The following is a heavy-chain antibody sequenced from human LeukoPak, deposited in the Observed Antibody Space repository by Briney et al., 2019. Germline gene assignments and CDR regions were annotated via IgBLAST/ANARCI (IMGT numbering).Heavy chain of an antibody. J-gene: IGHJ2*01. V-gene: IGHV4-59*01. CDR3: ARGDYYDSYDWYFDL. D-gene: IGHD3-22*01. CDR2: IHHSGST. Sequence: PSETLSLTCTVSNSSISSYYWNWIRQTPGKGLEWIGYIHHSGSTNYNPSLKSRVTISVDTSKNQFSLKLSSVTAADTAVYYCARGDYYDSYDWYFDLWGRGTLVTVSS. CDR1: NSSISSYY.